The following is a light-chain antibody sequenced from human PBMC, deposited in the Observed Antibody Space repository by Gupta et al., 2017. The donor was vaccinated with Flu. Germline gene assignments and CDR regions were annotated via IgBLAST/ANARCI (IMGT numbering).Light chain of an antibody. Sequence: VTISCSGSKSNVGNNWISWYQQFPGTAPKLLIYAVNQRPSGIPDRCSGSKSGTSATLGIAGLQTGDEADYYCGTWDSSLGAEVFGTGTKVTVL. CDR3: GTWDSSLGAEV. V-gene: IGLV1-51*01. J-gene: IGLJ1*01. CDR1: KSNVGNNW. CDR2: AVN.